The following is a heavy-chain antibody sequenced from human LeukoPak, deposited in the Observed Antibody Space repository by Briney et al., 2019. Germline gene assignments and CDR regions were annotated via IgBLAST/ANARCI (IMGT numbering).Heavy chain of an antibody. V-gene: IGHV3-11*04. Sequence: GSLRLSCAASGFTVSGNYMSWVRQAPGKGLEWVSYISSSGSTIYYADSVKGRFTISRDNAKNSLYLQMNSLRAEDTAVYYCAELGITMIGGVWGKGTTVTISS. CDR1: GFTVSGNY. D-gene: IGHD3-10*02. CDR2: ISSSGSTI. J-gene: IGHJ6*04. CDR3: AELGITMIGGV.